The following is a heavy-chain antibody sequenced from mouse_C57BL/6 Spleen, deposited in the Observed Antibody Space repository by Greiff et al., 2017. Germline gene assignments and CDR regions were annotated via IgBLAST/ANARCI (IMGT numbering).Heavy chain of an antibody. CDR1: GYSITSGYY. CDR2: ISYDGSN. CDR3: SREGSSYAMDY. V-gene: IGHV3-6*01. J-gene: IGHJ4*01. Sequence: QLQQSGPGLVNPSQSLSLTCSVTGYSITSGYYWNWIRQFPGNKLEWMGYISYDGSNNYNPSLKNRISITRDTSKNQFFLKLNSVTTEDTATYYCSREGSSYAMDYWGQGTSVTVSS.